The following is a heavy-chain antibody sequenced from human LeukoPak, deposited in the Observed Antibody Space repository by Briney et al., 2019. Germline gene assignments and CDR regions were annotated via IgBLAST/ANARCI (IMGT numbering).Heavy chain of an antibody. CDR1: GYTFTGDY. V-gene: IGHV1-2*06. D-gene: IGHD6-19*01. CDR3: ARDLPSPGISVADDY. Sequence: ASVKVSCRXSGYTFTGDYMFWLRQAPGQGLEWMGRINPNSGGTNYAQKFQGRVTMTRDTSITTAYMELSSLRSDDTAVYYCARDLPSPGISVADDYWGQGTLVTVSS. CDR2: INPNSGGT. J-gene: IGHJ4*02.